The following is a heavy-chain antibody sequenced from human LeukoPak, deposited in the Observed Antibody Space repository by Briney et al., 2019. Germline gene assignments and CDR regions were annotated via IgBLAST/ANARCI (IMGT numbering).Heavy chain of an antibody. CDR1: GGSMSPYY. CDR2: INHSGST. V-gene: IGHV4-34*01. J-gene: IGHJ5*02. Sequence: SETLSLTCTVSGGSMSPYYWSWIRQPPGKGLEWIGEINHSGSTNYNPSLKSRVTISVDTSKNQFSLKLSSVTAADTAVYYCARDLHWFDPWGQGTLVTVSS. CDR3: ARDLHWFDP.